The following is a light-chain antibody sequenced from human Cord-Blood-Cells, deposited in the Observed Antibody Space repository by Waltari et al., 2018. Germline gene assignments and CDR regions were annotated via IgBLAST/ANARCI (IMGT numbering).Light chain of an antibody. CDR3: QSYDSSNVV. CDR2: EDN. Sequence: NFMLTQPHSVSESPGKTVTISCTRSSGSIASNYVQWYQQRAGSAPTTVIYEDNQRPSRVPDRFSGSIDSSSNSASLTISGLKTEDEADYYCQSYDSSNVVFGGGTKLTVL. J-gene: IGLJ2*01. V-gene: IGLV6-57*03. CDR1: SGSIASNY.